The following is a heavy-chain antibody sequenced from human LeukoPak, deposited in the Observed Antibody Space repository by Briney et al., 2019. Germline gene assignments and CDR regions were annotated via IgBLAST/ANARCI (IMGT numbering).Heavy chain of an antibody. V-gene: IGHV4-4*07. CDR3: ATYDQQLAFDN. CDR1: GGPMSSYY. CDR2: MYTSGST. D-gene: IGHD6-13*01. J-gene: IGHJ4*02. Sequence: PSETLSLTCAVSGGPMSSYYWTWIRQPAGKGQEWIGRMYTSGSTNYNPSLKSRVTMSIDTSKKQFSLRLHSVTAADTAVYYCATYDQQLAFDNWGQGTLVTVSS.